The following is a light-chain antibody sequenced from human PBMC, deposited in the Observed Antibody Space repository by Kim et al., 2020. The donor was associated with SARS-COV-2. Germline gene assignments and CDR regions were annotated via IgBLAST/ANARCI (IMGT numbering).Light chain of an antibody. CDR2: VAS. CDR1: QCVGNN. Sequence: LSWTPGERATLSGGASQCVGNNLAWYQQKPGQAPSLLICVASDRATDNPARFSGSGSGTDFTLTISSLEPEYFAVYYCQQRSNGYTCGQGTKLEI. J-gene: IGKJ2*01. CDR3: QQRSNGYT. V-gene: IGKV3-11*01.